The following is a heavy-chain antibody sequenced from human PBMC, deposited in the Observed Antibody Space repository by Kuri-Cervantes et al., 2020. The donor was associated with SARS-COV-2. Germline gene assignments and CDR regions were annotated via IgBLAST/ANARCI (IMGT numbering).Heavy chain of an antibody. J-gene: IGHJ6*02. CDR3: ARDRATVTTLNGMDV. V-gene: IGHV1-3*01. CDR1: GYTFTSYA. Sequence: ASVKVSCKASGYTFTSYAMHWVRQAPGQRLEWMGWINAGNGNTKYSQKFQGRVTITRDTSASTAYMELSSLRSEDTAVYYCARDRATVTTLNGMDVWGQGTTVTVSS. D-gene: IGHD4-11*01. CDR2: INAGNGNT.